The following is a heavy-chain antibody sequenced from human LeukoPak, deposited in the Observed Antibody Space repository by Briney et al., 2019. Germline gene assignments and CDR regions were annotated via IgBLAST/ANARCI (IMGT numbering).Heavy chain of an antibody. CDR1: GYTFTSFD. V-gene: IGHV1-69*13. CDR2: IIPIFGTA. D-gene: IGHD3-3*01. J-gene: IGHJ6*02. CDR3: ARERFDYGMDV. Sequence: GASVKVSCKASGYTFTSFDFNWVRQAPGQGLEWMGGIIPIFGTANYAQKFQGRVTITADESTSTAYMELSSLRSEDTAVYYCARERFDYGMDVWGQGTTVTVSS.